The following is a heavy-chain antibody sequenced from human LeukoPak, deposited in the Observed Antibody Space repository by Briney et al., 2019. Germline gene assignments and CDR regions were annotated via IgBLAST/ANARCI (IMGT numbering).Heavy chain of an antibody. Sequence: ASVKVSCKASGYTFTGYYMHWVRQAPGQGLEWMGWINPNSGGTKYAQKFQGRVTMTRDTSISTAYMELSRLRFDDTAVYYCARANILTGYDWFDPWGQGTLVTVSS. CDR2: INPNSGGT. D-gene: IGHD3-9*01. CDR1: GYTFTGYY. CDR3: ARANILTGYDWFDP. J-gene: IGHJ5*02. V-gene: IGHV1-2*02.